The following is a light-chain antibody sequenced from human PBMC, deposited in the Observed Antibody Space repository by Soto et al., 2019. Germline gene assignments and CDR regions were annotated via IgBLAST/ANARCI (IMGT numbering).Light chain of an antibody. CDR3: QQRANRLT. CDR1: QSVSTY. V-gene: IGKV3-11*01. CDR2: DAS. J-gene: IGKJ4*01. Sequence: EILLTQSPDTLSLSPGERATLSCSASQSVSTYLAWYQQKPGQAPRLLIYDASNRATGIPPRFSGSGSGTDFTLTISSLEPEDSAVYYCQQRANRLTFGGGTKVDIK.